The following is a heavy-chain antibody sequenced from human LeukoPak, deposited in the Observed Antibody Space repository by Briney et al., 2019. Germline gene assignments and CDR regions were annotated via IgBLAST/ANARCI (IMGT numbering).Heavy chain of an antibody. CDR2: ISGSGGST. D-gene: IGHD5-12*01. J-gene: IGHJ4*02. Sequence: GGSLRLSCAASGFTFDDYGMSWVRQAPGKGLEWVSAISGSGGSTYYADSVKGRFTISRDNSKNTLYLQMNSLRAEDTAVYYCAKAVGSGYDSWGQGTLVTVSS. CDR3: AKAVGSGYDS. CDR1: GFTFDDYG. V-gene: IGHV3-23*01.